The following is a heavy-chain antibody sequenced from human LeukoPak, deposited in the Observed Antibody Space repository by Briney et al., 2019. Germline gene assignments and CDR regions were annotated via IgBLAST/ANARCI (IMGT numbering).Heavy chain of an antibody. CDR2: IHYSGRT. D-gene: IGHD6-6*01. CDR3: ARGRLQLVLEYDYYMDV. J-gene: IGHJ6*03. V-gene: IGHV4-59*01. Sequence: SETLSLTCTVSGGSISNYYWSWIRQPPGKGLERIAYIHYSGRTNYNPSLKSRVTISDDTSKNQVSLKVNSVTAADTAVYYCARGRLQLVLEYDYYMDVWGKGTTVIVSS. CDR1: GGSISNYY.